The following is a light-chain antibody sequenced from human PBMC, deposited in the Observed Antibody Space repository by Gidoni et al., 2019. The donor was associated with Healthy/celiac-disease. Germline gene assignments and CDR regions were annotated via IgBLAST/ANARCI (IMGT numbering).Light chain of an antibody. CDR3: GTWDSSLSAGGV. CDR2: ANN. V-gene: IGLV1-51*02. J-gene: IGLJ2*01. CDR1: SSNIGNNY. Sequence: SFTAPPGQKVTISCSGSSSNIGNNYVSWYQQLPGTAPNLLIYANNKRPSGIPDRFSGSKSGTSATLGITGLQTGDEADYYCGTWDSSLSAGGVVGGGTKLTVL.